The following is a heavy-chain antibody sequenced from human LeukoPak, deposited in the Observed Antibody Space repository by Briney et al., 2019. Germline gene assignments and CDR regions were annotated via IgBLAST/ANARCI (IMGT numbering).Heavy chain of an antibody. CDR1: GFTFSNYA. J-gene: IGHJ4*02. Sequence: GGSLRLSCAASGFTFSNYAMSWVRQAPGKGLEWVSAISGSGDSTYYADSVKGRFTISRDNSKNTLYLQMNSLRAEDTAVYYCAKCSSGWPTSVDYWGQGTLVTVSS. D-gene: IGHD6-19*01. V-gene: IGHV3-23*01. CDR2: ISGSGDST. CDR3: AKCSSGWPTSVDY.